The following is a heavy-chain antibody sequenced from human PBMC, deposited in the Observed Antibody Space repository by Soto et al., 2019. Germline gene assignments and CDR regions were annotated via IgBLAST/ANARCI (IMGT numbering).Heavy chain of an antibody. CDR3: AKGHYYDNVGNWVANQAFDS. CDR2: ISGGGTGT. CDR1: GVSLNNYA. Sequence: GGPLGLSCPFTGVSLNNYAMNWVRQAPGKGLEWVSSISGGGTGTYSADAVKGRFTISSDKSRNTVYLQMSSLRADDTAVYYCAKGHYYDNVGNWVANQAFDSWGQGSLVTVSS. D-gene: IGHD3-22*01. V-gene: IGHV3-23*01. J-gene: IGHJ4*02.